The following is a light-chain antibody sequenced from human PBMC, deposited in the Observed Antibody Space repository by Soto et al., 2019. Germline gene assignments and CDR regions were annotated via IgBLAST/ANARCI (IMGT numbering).Light chain of an antibody. CDR2: EVT. CDR1: TSDIGAYDY. V-gene: IGLV2-14*01. J-gene: IGLJ1*01. Sequence: QSVLAQPASVSGSPGQSITIPCTGTTSDIGAYDYVSWYQQHPGKVPKLIIFEVTKRPSGFSSRFSGSKSGNTASLTISGLQAEDEADYYCSSYTSSIYVFGTGTKVTVL. CDR3: SSYTSSIYV.